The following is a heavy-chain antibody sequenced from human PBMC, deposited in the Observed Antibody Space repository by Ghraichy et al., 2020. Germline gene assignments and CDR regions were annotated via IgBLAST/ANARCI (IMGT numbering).Heavy chain of an antibody. J-gene: IGHJ6*02. CDR2: IYYSGST. V-gene: IGHV4-39*01. CDR1: GGSISSSSYY. CDR3: ARHPETGGYYYYGMDV. D-gene: IGHD1-14*01. Sequence: SETLSLTCTVSGGSISSSSYYWGWIRQPPGKGLEWIGSIYYSGSTYYNPSLKSRVTISVDTSKNQFSLKLSSVTAADTAVYYCARHPETGGYYYYGMDVWGQGTTVTVSS.